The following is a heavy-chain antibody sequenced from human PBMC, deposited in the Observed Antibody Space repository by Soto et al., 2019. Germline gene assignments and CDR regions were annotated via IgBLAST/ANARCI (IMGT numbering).Heavy chain of an antibody. CDR3: ARDPPPPDY. CDR1: GYTFASYA. Sequence: QVQLVQSGAEVKKPGASVKVSCKASGYTFASYAISWMRKDPGQGLEWMGWIRAYNGNTNYAQKLQGRVTMTTDTSTSTAYMELRSLRSDVTAVYYCARDPPPPDYWGQGTLVTGSS. J-gene: IGHJ4*02. CDR2: IRAYNGNT. V-gene: IGHV1-18*01.